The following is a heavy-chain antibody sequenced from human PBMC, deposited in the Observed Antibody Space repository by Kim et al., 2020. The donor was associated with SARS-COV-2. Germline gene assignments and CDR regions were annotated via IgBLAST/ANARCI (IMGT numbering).Heavy chain of an antibody. CDR1: GFTFSGYS. CDR3: ASCSGGGCVLTSPVDY. V-gene: IGHV3-21*01. J-gene: IGHJ4*02. CDR2: ISSDSRYI. Sequence: GGSLRLSCAASGFTFSGYSMVWVRQTPEKGLEWVSSISSDSRYIHYSDSVKGRFTISRDNAKNSLFLQMSSLRAEDTALYFCASCSGGGCVLTSPVDYWGQGTLVTVSS. D-gene: IGHD2-15*01.